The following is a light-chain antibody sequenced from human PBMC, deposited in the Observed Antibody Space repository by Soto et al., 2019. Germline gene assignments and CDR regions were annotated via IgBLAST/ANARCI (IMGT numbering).Light chain of an antibody. CDR3: AAWDDILNGYV. CDR1: SSNIESNT. CDR2: SNY. Sequence: QSVLTQPPSAAGTPGQRVTVTCSGISSNIESNTVTWYQQLPGTAPKLVIYSNYDRPSGVPDRFSGSTSGTSASLVIRGLQSEDEADYYCAAWDDILNGYVFGGGTKVTVL. J-gene: IGLJ1*01. V-gene: IGLV1-44*01.